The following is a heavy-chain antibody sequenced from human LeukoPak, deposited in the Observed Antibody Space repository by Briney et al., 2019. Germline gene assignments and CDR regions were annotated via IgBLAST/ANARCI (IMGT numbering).Heavy chain of an antibody. Sequence: SVKVSCKASGGTFSSYAISWVRQAPGQGLEWMGGIIPIFGTANYAQKFQGRVTITTDESTSTAYMELSSLRSEDTAVYYCARAPYYYGSGTYVYYYYMDVWGKGTTVTVSS. CDR2: IIPIFGTA. CDR3: ARAPYYYGSGTYVYYYYMDV. D-gene: IGHD3-10*01. V-gene: IGHV1-69*05. CDR1: GGTFSSYA. J-gene: IGHJ6*03.